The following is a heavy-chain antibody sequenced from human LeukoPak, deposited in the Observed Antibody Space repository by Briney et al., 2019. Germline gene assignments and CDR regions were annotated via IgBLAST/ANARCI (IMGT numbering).Heavy chain of an antibody. V-gene: IGHV4-30-2*01. J-gene: IGHJ4*02. CDR2: IYHSGST. Sequence: SQTLSLTCTVSGGSISSGGYYWSWIRQPPGKGLEWIGYIYHSGSTYYNPSLKSRVTISVDRSKNQFSLKLSSVTAADTAVYYCAREPAPTPLGGYYDYWGQGTLVTVSS. CDR1: GGSISSGGYY. CDR3: AREPAPTPLGGYYDY. D-gene: IGHD4-23*01.